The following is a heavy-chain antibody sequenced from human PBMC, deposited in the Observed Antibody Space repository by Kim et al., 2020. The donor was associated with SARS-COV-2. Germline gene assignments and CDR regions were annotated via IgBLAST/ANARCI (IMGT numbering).Heavy chain of an antibody. CDR1: GYTFTSLD. CDR3: ARVDNNRQNWFGP. V-gene: IGHV1-8*01. J-gene: IGHJ5*02. Sequence: ASVKVSCKASGYTFTSLDINWVRQVAGQGLEWMGWLNPNTGNKAFSQRFQGRVSMTRDTSINTAYMELNRLTSEDTAVYYCARVDNNRQNWFGPWGQGTLVTVSS. CDR2: LNPNTGNK.